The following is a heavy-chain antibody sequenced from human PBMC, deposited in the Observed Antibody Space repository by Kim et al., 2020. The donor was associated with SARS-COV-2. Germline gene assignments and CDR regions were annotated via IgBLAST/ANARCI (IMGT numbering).Heavy chain of an antibody. Sequence: ANSVKGRFTISRDNSKTTLYLQMGSLRAEDMAVYYCARENEMATMLYFDYWGQGTLVTVSS. J-gene: IGHJ4*02. V-gene: IGHV3-64*01. CDR3: ARENEMATMLYFDY. D-gene: IGHD5-12*01.